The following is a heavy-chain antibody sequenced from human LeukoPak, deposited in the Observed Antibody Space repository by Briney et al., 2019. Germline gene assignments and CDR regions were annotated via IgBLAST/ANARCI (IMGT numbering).Heavy chain of an antibody. CDR2: ITASGTAM. V-gene: IGHV3-48*04. CDR1: GFTVSSSY. D-gene: IGHD6-13*01. CDR3: ARGDIAAAGTTY. J-gene: IGHJ4*02. Sequence: GGSLRLSCAASGFTVSSSYMTWVRQAPGKGLEWVSHITASGTAMFYADSVKGRFTISRDNAKNSLYLQMNSLRAEDTAVYYCARGDIAAAGTTYWGQGTLVTVSS.